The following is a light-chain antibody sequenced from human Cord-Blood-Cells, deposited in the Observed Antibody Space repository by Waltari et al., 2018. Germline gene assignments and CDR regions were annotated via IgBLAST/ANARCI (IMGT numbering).Light chain of an antibody. CDR1: QRVSSY. CDR2: DAS. CDR3: QQRSNWPLFT. V-gene: IGKV3-11*01. J-gene: IGKJ3*01. Sequence: EIVFTPSPATLSLSPGERATLSCRASQRVSSYLAWYQQKPGQAPRLLIYDASNRATGIPAMFSGSGSGTDFTLTISSLEPEDFAVYYCQQRSNWPLFTFGPGTKVDIK.